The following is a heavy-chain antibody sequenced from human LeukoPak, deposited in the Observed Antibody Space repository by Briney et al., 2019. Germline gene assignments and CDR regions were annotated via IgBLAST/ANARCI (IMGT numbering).Heavy chain of an antibody. CDR1: GFTVSSNY. Sequence: GGSLRLSCVASGFTVSSNYMSWVRQAPGKGLEWVSVIYSGGSTYYADSVKGRFTISRDSSKNTLYLQMNTLRAEDTAVYYCAREYSRADAFDIWGQGTLVTVSS. CDR2: IYSGGST. J-gene: IGHJ3*02. CDR3: AREYSRADAFDI. D-gene: IGHD2-15*01. V-gene: IGHV3-53*01.